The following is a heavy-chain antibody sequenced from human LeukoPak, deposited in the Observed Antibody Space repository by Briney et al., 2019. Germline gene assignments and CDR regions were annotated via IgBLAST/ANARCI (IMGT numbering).Heavy chain of an antibody. J-gene: IGHJ3*02. CDR1: GFTFSSYA. Sequence: GRSLRLSCAASGFTFSSYAMHWVRQAPGKGLEWVAVISYDGSSKYYADSVKGRFTISRDNSKNTLYLQMNSLRAEDTAVYYCARGYERDAFDIWGQGTMVTVSS. CDR2: ISYDGSSK. D-gene: IGHD1-1*01. CDR3: ARGYERDAFDI. V-gene: IGHV3-30-3*01.